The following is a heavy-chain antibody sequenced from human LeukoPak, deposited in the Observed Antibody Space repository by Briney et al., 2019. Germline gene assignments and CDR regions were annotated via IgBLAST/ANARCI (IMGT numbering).Heavy chain of an antibody. CDR1: GYTFTGYY. CDR3: ARGSAVVGGGGPLFDY. CDR2: SNPNSGDT. V-gene: IGHV1-2*07. D-gene: IGHD4-23*01. Sequence: ASVKVSCKASGYTFTGYYMHWVRQARGQGLEWMGWSNPNSGDTNYAHKFQGSATMTSDTSSSTPCMDLNRLRSDDTAVYYCARGSAVVGGGGPLFDYWGQGTLVTVSS. J-gene: IGHJ4*02.